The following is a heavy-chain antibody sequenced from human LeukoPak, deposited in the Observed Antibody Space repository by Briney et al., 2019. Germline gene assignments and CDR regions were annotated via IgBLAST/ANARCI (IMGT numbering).Heavy chain of an antibody. CDR3: ARAPRGGSYYFDY. V-gene: IGHV3-64*01. D-gene: IGHD1-26*01. CDR1: GFTFSSYA. CDR2: ISSNGGST. J-gene: IGHJ4*02. Sequence: PGGSLRLSCAASGFTFSSYAMHWVRQAPGKGLEYVSAISSNGGSTYYANSVKGRFTISRDNSKSTLYLQMGSLRAEDMAVYYCARAPRGGSYYFDYWGQGTLVTVSS.